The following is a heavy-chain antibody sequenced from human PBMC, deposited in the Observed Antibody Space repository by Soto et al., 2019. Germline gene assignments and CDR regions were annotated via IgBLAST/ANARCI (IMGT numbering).Heavy chain of an antibody. D-gene: IGHD3-22*01. CDR2: IKSKTDGGTT. CDR1: GFTFSNAW. V-gene: IGHV3-15*07. CDR3: TTDYYDSSGYYNADY. J-gene: IGHJ4*02. Sequence: GGSLRLSCAASGFTFSNAWMNWVRQAPGKGLEWVGRIKSKTDGGTTDYAAPVKGRFTISRDDSKNTLYLQMNSLKTEDTAVYYFTTDYYDSSGYYNADYWGQGTLVTVSS.